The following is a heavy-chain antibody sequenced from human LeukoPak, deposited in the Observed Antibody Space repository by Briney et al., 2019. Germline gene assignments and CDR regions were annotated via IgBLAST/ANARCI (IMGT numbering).Heavy chain of an antibody. CDR2: FDPEDGET. CDR3: ATGYLYYYGMDV. J-gene: IGHJ6*02. D-gene: IGHD1-1*01. CDR1: GYTLTELS. V-gene: IGHV1-24*01. Sequence: EASVKVSCEVSGYTLTELSMHWVRQAPGKGLEWMGGFDPEDGETIYAQKFQGRVTMTEDTSTDTAYMELSSLRSEDTAVYYCATGYLYYYGMDVWGQGTTVTVSS.